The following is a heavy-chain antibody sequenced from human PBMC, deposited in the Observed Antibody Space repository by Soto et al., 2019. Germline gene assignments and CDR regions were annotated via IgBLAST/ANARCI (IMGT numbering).Heavy chain of an antibody. CDR3: ARGRIRSSGGIDY. D-gene: IGHD1-20*01. CDR2: INHSGST. V-gene: IGHV4-34*01. J-gene: IGHJ4*02. Sequence: QVQLQQWGAGLLKPSETLSLTCAVYGGSFSGYYWSWIRQPQGKGLEWIGEINHSGSTNYNPSLKSRVTISVDTSKNQFSLKLSSVTAADTAVYYCARGRIRSSGGIDYWGQGTLVTVSS. CDR1: GGSFSGYY.